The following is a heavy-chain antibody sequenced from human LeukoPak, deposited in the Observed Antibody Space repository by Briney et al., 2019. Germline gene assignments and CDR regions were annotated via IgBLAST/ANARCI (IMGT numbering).Heavy chain of an antibody. CDR1: GFTFSSYD. CDR3: QRTAYDILTGSYYFDY. J-gene: IGHJ4*02. Sequence: GGSLRLSCAASGFTFSSYDIQCVRHTPGKGLDGVALISSHGNNEYYVDSVKGRFTISRENAKNSLYLQMNSLRAGDTVVFFKQRTAYDILTGSYYFDYWGQGTLVTVSS. CDR2: ISSHGNNE. V-gene: IGHV3-30*03. D-gene: IGHD3-9*01.